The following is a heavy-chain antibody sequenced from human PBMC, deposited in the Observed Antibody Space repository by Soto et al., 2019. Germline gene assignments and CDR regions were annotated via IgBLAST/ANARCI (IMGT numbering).Heavy chain of an antibody. J-gene: IGHJ6*02. D-gene: IGHD3-10*01. V-gene: IGHV3-30-3*01. CDR2: ISYDGSDK. CDR1: GFTFSSYA. Sequence: GGSLRLSCAASGFTFSSYAMHWVRQAPGKGLEWVTVISYDGSDKYYADSVKGRFTISRDNSKNTLYLQMNSLRAEDTAVYYCARVLLWFGELYGMDVWGQGTTVTVSS. CDR3: ARVLLWFGELYGMDV.